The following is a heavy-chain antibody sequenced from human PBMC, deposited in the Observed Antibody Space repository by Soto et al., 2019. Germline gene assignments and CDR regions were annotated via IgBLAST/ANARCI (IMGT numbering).Heavy chain of an antibody. CDR1: GGSISSSNYY. CDR2: IYYIGST. CDR3: AVFLPTEYYYDSSGYKGTLDY. V-gene: IGHV4-39*01. J-gene: IGHJ4*02. Sequence: ASETLSLTCTVSGGSISSSNYYWGWIRQPPGKGLEWIGSIYYIGSTYYNPSLKSRVTISVDTSKNQFSLKLSSVTAADTAVYYCAVFLPTEYYYDSSGYKGTLDYWGQGTLVTVSS. D-gene: IGHD3-22*01.